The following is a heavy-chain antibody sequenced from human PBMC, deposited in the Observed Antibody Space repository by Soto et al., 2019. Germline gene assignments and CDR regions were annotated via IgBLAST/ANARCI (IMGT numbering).Heavy chain of an antibody. J-gene: IGHJ4*02. CDR1: GFTFSSSG. CDR3: AKEEGY. CDR2: VSHDGNNQ. V-gene: IGHV3-30*18. Sequence: QVQLVESGGGVVQPGRSLRLSCAASGFTFSSSGMHWVRQAPGKGLEWVAVVSHDGNNQYYADSVKGRFTISRDNSKNPLYLQMDSLRAAETAVYYCAKEEGYWGQGTLVTVSS.